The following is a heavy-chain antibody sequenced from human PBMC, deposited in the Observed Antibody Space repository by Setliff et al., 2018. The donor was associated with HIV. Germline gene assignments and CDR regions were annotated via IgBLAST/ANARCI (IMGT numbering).Heavy chain of an antibody. CDR2: IYYSGST. CDR1: GASIPGYY. V-gene: IGHV4-59*01. D-gene: IGHD3-9*01. CDR3: AGARDDDILTGYYPHYFDY. Sequence: SETLSLTCTVSGASIPGYYWSWIRQPPGKGPEWIGYIYYSGSTNYNPSLKSRVTLSVDTSKNQFSLKLSSVTAADTAVYYCAGARDDDILTGYYPHYFDYWGQGTLVTVPQ. J-gene: IGHJ4*02.